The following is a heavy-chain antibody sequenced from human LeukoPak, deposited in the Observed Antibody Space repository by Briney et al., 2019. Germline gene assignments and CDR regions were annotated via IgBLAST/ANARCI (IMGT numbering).Heavy chain of an antibody. CDR2: IIPILGIA. D-gene: IGHD6-13*01. V-gene: IGHV1-69*04. CDR1: GGTFSSYA. CDR3: ASLKGSSWYSVNWFDP. Sequence: ASVKVSCKASGGTFSSYAISWVRQAPGQGLEWMGRIIPILGIANHAQKFQGRVTITADKSTSTAYMELSSLRSEDTAVYYCASLKGSSWYSVNWFDPWGQGTLVTVSS. J-gene: IGHJ5*02.